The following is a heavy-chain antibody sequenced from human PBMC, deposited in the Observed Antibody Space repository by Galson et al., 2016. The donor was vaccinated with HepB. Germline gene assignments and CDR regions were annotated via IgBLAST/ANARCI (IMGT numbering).Heavy chain of an antibody. V-gene: IGHV1-3*04. D-gene: IGHD3-9*01. CDR1: GYIFTSYS. CDR3: ARIFDWSNPLDH. CDR2: INTGTGNT. J-gene: IGHJ4*02. Sequence: SVKVSCKASGYIFTSYSMHWVRQAPGQSLEWVGWINTGTGNTKYSQKFQDRVTMTRDTSASTAFMELSALTSEDTAVYYCARIFDWSNPLDHWGQGTLVTVSS.